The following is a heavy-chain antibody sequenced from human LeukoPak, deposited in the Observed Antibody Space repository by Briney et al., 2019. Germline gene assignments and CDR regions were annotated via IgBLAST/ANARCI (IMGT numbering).Heavy chain of an antibody. V-gene: IGHV3-74*01. CDR3: ARVDLVVAATYHAFDI. D-gene: IGHD2-15*01. J-gene: IGHJ3*02. Sequence: PGGSLRLSCAASGFTFSSYWMHWVRQAPGKGLVWVSHINSDGSSTTYADSVKGRFTISRGNAKNTLYLQMNSLRAEDTAVYYCARVDLVVAATYHAFDIWGQGTMVTVSS. CDR2: INSDGSST. CDR1: GFTFSSYW.